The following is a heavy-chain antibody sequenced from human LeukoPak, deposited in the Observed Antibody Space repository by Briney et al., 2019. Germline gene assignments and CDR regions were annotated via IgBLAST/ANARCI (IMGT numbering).Heavy chain of an antibody. Sequence: GGSLRLSCAASGFTFSSYGMHWVRQAPGKGLEWVAVIWYDGSNKYYADSVKGRFTISRDNSKNTLYLQMNSLRAEDTAVYYCARAVGYSGYDYDYWGQGTLVTVSS. J-gene: IGHJ4*02. CDR1: GFTFSSYG. CDR2: IWYDGSNK. CDR3: ARAVGYSGYDYDY. V-gene: IGHV3-33*01. D-gene: IGHD5-12*01.